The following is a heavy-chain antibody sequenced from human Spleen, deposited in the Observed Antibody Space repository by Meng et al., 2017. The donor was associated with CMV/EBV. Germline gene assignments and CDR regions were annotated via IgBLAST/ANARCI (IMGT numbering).Heavy chain of an antibody. J-gene: IGHJ4*02. CDR3: ATGSDFDY. CDR2: TYYRSKWYT. Sequence: TCAISGDSVSSKSAAWHWIRQSPLRGLEWLGRTYYRSKWYTDYAVSVKSRIIINPDTSKNQFSLHLNSVTPEDTAVYYCATGSDFDYWGQGTLVTVSS. D-gene: IGHD3-9*01. V-gene: IGHV6-1*01. CDR1: GDSVSSKSAA.